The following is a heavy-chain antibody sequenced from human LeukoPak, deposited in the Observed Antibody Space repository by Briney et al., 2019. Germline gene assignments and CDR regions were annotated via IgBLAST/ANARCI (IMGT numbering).Heavy chain of an antibody. Sequence: SETLSLTCTVSGGSVSSSSYYWGWLRQPPGKGLEWFGNIFYVGDAYYNPSLKSPVTISVDTSKNQFSLKLSSVTAADTAVYYCARSDSGRYAPFDIWGQGTMVTVSS. D-gene: IGHD1-26*01. J-gene: IGHJ3*02. V-gene: IGHV4-39*01. CDR2: IFYVGDA. CDR3: ARSDSGRYAPFDI. CDR1: GGSVSSSSYY.